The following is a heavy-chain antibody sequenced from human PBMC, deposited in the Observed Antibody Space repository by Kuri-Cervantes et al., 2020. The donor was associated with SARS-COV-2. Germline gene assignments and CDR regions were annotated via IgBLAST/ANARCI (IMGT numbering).Heavy chain of an antibody. V-gene: IGHV4-59*01. CDR3: ARVRIFGVPGFAFDI. D-gene: IGHD3-3*01. Sequence: ESLKISWTVSGGSISSYYWSWIRQPPGKGLEWIGYIYYSGSTNYNPSLKSRVTISVDTSKNQFSLKLSSVTAADTAVYYCARVRIFGVPGFAFDIWGQGTMVTDSS. CDR2: IYYSGST. CDR1: GGSISSYY. J-gene: IGHJ3*02.